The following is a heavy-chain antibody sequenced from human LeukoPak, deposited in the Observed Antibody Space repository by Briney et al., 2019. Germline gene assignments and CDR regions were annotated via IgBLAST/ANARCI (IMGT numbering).Heavy chain of an antibody. Sequence: GTSLRLSCVVSGISFSSHGMHWVRQAPGKGLEWVAVIWYDGSNIWYADSVKGRFTISRDNAKNSLYLQMNSLRAEDTAVYYCARQPSSQNFDYWGQGALVTVSS. D-gene: IGHD6-13*01. CDR3: ARQPSSQNFDY. V-gene: IGHV3-33*01. CDR1: GISFSSHG. J-gene: IGHJ4*02. CDR2: IWYDGSNI.